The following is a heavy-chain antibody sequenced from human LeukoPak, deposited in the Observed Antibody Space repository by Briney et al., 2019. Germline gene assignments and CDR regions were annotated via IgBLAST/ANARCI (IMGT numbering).Heavy chain of an antibody. CDR2: IIPISGTT. D-gene: IGHD1-26*01. CDR1: GGTFSSYA. J-gene: IGHJ5*02. V-gene: IGHV1-69*13. CDR3: ARKLRLGGNWFDP. Sequence: ASVKVSCKASGGTFSSYAITWVRQAPGQGLEWMGKIIPISGTTNYAQKFQGRVAFTADESTSTAYMELSSLRSEDTALYYCARKLRLGGNWFDPWGQGTLVTVSS.